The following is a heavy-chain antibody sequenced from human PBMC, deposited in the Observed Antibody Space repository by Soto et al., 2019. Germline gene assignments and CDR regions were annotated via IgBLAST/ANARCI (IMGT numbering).Heavy chain of an antibody. CDR3: ASCERFPRVGVDYYALDV. J-gene: IGHJ6*02. D-gene: IGHD3-3*01. CDR1: GFTINRND. Sequence: QVHLVESGGGVVQPGGSLRLSCAASGFTINRNDMYWVRQAPGKGLEWVAVMSFDGNHQHYADSVQGRFTISRDNSKNTLSLEMNRRRRDDTAVYYCASCERFPRVGVDYYALDVWGQGNTVIVSS. V-gene: IGHV3-30*03. CDR2: MSFDGNHQ.